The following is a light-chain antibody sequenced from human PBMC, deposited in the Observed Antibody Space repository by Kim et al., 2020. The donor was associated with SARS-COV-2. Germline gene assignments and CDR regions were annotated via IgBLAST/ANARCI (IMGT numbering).Light chain of an antibody. Sequence: EIVLTQSPGTLSLSPGERATLSCRASQSVSSSYLAWNQQKPGQAPRLLIYGASSRATGIPDRFSGSGSGTDFTLTISRLEPEDFAVYYCQQYSRFAAFGGGTKVDIK. J-gene: IGKJ4*01. CDR2: GAS. V-gene: IGKV3-20*01. CDR1: QSVSSSY. CDR3: QQYSRFAA.